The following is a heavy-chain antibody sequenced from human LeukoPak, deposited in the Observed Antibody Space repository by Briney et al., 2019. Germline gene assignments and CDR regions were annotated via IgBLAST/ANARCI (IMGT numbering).Heavy chain of an antibody. CDR3: AGMDMDPAMVTNYLDH. D-gene: IGHD5-18*01. Sequence: ASVKISCKASGYTFTSNYMHWVRQAPGQGLEWMGVIHPSGTSANYAQKFQGRVTMTKDTSASTVYIELSSLRSEDTAVYYCAGMDMDPAMVTNYLDHWGQGTLVTVSS. CDR1: GYTFTSNY. CDR2: IHPSGTSA. J-gene: IGHJ4*02. V-gene: IGHV1-46*01.